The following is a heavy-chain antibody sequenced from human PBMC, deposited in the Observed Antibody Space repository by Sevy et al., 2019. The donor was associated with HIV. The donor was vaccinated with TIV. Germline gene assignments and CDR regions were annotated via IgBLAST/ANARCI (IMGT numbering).Heavy chain of an antibody. CDR2: LIGGGSRT. CDR1: GFSFSNYA. Sequence: GGFLRLSCAASGFSFSNYAMSWVRQAPGKGLEWVSTLIGGGSRTYYADSVTGRFTISRDNSRNTLYLQMNSLRAEDTAIYYGAKRRVQSGLSGGGANYGWDVCGQGTTVTVSS. J-gene: IGHJ6*02. V-gene: IGHV3-23*01. D-gene: IGHD2-8*02. CDR3: AKRRVQSGLSGGGANYGWDV.